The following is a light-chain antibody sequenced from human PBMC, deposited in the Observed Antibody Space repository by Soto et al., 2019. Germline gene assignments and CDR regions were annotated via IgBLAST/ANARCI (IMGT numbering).Light chain of an antibody. V-gene: IGKV3-20*01. J-gene: IGKJ2*01. CDR3: QRYHSSLYT. CDR2: AAS. Sequence: EIVLTQSPGTLSLSPGDRATLSCRASQTVSSTYLAWYQQKPGQAPRLLIYAASSRATGTPDRFSGSGSGTDFTLTISRLEPEDFAVYYCQRYHSSLYTFGQGTKLEIK. CDR1: QTVSSTY.